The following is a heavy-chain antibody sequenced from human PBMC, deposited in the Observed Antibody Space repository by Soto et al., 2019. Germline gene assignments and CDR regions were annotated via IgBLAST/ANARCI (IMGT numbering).Heavy chain of an antibody. CDR3: TTEMDDSSGYYYYYGMDV. J-gene: IGHJ6*02. D-gene: IGHD3-22*01. CDR2: IKSKTDGGTT. V-gene: IGHV3-15*01. Sequence: LRLSCAASGFTVSNAWMSWVRQAPGKGLEWVGRIKSKTDGGTTDYAAPVKGRFTISRDDSKNTLYLQMNSLKTEDTAVYYCTTEMDDSSGYYYYYGMDVWGQGTTVTVSS. CDR1: GFTVSNAW.